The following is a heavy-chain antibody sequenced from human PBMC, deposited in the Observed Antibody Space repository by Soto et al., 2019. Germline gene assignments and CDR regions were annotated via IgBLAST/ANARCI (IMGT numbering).Heavy chain of an antibody. D-gene: IGHD4-4*01. CDR1: GGTFSSYA. CDR2: IIPIFGTA. V-gene: IGHV1-69*13. CDR3: ARDRSQSNYRDYYYGMDV. J-gene: IGHJ6*02. Sequence: SVKVSCKASGGTFSSYAISWVRQAPGQGLEWMGGIIPIFGTANYAQKFQGRVTITADESTSTAYMELSSLRSEDTAVYYCARDRSQSNYRDYYYGMDVWGQGTTVTVSS.